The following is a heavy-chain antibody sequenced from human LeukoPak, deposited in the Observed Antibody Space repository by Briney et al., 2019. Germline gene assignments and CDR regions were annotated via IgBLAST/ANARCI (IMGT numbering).Heavy chain of an antibody. CDR1: GGSISSYY. D-gene: IGHD4-17*01. J-gene: IGHJ4*02. V-gene: IGHV4-59*01. CDR3: ARDHDYGDYWGY. CDR2: IYYSGST. Sequence: PSETLSLTCSVSGGSISSYYWSWIRQPPGKGLECIGYIYYSGSTNYNPSLKSRVTISVDMSKNQFSLKLSSVTTADTAVYYCARDHDYGDYWGYWGQGTLVTVSS.